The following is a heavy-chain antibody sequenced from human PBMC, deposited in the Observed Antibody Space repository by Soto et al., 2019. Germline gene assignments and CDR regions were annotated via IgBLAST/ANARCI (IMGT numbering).Heavy chain of an antibody. V-gene: IGHV4-34*01. J-gene: IGHJ3*02. CDR3: ARVERGTATTVVDAFDI. CDR2: MSHSGGT. Sequence: QVQLQQWGAGLLKPSETLSLTCAVYGGFGSSGSYYWSWIRQPPGKGLEWIGEMSHSGGTHFNPSLKSRFAISVDTSKNQFSLKRSSVTAADTALYYCARVERGTATTVVDAFDIWGPGTMVTVSS. CDR1: GGFGSSGSYY. D-gene: IGHD1-1*01.